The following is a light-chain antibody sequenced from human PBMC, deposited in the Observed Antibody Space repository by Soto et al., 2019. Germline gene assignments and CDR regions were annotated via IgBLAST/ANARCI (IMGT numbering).Light chain of an antibody. Sequence: EIVLTQSPGTLSLSPGERATLSCSASQSVSSSYLAWYQQKPGQAPRLLIYGASSRATDIPDRFSGSGSGTDFTLTISRLEPEDFAVYYCQQYSSSPLTFGGGTKVDIK. CDR2: GAS. V-gene: IGKV3-20*01. J-gene: IGKJ4*01. CDR3: QQYSSSPLT. CDR1: QSVSSSY.